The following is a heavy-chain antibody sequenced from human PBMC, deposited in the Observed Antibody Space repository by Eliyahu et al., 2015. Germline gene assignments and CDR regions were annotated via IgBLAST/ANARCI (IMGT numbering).Heavy chain of an antibody. D-gene: IGHD3-10*01. J-gene: IGHJ4*02. V-gene: IGHV4-59*08. CDR3: ARGYYAPYYFDY. CDR1: XGSISSYY. Sequence: QVQLQESGPGLVKPSEXLSLTCTVSXGSISSYYWSWIRQPPGKGLEWIGYIYYSGSTNYNPSLKSRVTISVDTSKNQFSLKLSSVTAADTAVYYCARGYYAPYYFDYWGQGTLVTVSS. CDR2: IYYSGST.